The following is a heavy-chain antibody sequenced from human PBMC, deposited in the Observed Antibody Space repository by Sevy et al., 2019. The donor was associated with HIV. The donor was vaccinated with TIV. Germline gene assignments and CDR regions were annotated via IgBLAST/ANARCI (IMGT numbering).Heavy chain of an antibody. Sequence: GGSLRLSCAASGFTFSSYAMSWVHQAPGKELEWVSAISGSGGSTYYADSVKGRFTISRDNSKNTLYLQMNSLRAEDTAVYYCAKDRGDYGGNSAFDIWGQGTMVTVSS. CDR1: GFTFSSYA. CDR2: ISGSGGST. CDR3: AKDRGDYGGNSAFDI. V-gene: IGHV3-23*01. D-gene: IGHD4-17*01. J-gene: IGHJ3*02.